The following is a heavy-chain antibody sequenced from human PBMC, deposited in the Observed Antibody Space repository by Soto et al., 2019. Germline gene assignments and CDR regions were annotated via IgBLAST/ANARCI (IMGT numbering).Heavy chain of an antibody. V-gene: IGHV1-8*01. D-gene: IGHD2-15*01. CDR3: AIGGAAYGSGGSSYSAWFDP. CDR1: GYTFTSYD. CDR2: MNPNSGNT. J-gene: IGHJ5*02. Sequence: QVQLVQSGAEVKKPGASVKVSCKASGYTFTSYDINWVRQATGQGLEWMGWMNPNSGNTGYAQKFQGRVTMTRNTSLSTAYMGLSSLISEGKAASSCAIGGAAYGSGGSSYSAWFDPWGQGTLGTVAS.